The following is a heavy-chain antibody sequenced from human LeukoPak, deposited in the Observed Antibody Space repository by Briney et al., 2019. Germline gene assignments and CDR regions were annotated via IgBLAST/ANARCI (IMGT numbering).Heavy chain of an antibody. D-gene: IGHD2-2*01. CDR2: INPNSGDT. Sequence: SVKVSCKASGYTFTGYYMHWVRQAPCQGFEWMGWINPNSGDTNYAQKFLGRVTMTRDTSISTAHMELSRLRSDDTAVYYCARANPLYCSSTTCLFDYWGQGTLVTVSS. J-gene: IGHJ4*02. CDR1: GYTFTGYY. CDR3: ARANPLYCSSTTCLFDY. V-gene: IGHV1-2*02.